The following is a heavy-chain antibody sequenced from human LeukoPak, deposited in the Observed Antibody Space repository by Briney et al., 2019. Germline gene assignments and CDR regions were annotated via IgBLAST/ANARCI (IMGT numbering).Heavy chain of an antibody. J-gene: IGHJ4*02. CDR3: ARERTPKHYYGSGTYYRYFDY. V-gene: IGHV3-74*01. CDR1: AFTFSSYW. D-gene: IGHD3-10*01. CDR2: INTDGSST. Sequence: GGSLRLSCTASAFTFSSYWMHWVRQAPGKGLAWVSRINTDGSSTTYADSVKGRFTISRDNAKNSLYLQMISLRAEDTAIYYCARERTPKHYYGSGTYYRYFDYWGQGTLVTVSS.